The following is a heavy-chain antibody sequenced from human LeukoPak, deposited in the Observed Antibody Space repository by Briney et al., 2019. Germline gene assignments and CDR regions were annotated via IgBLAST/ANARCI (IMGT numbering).Heavy chain of an antibody. J-gene: IGHJ4*02. V-gene: IGHV3-23*01. D-gene: IGHD6-19*01. CDR1: VFTLRRYA. Sequence: PGGSLRLSRAACVFTLRRYAMSWVRQAPAKGLEGGSAICGSGGSTYHADSPGGRFTISRDNSKNTLYLQMNSLRAEDTAVYYCAKDGPDLGQWLAKGGYYFDYWGQGTLVTVSS. CDR3: AKDGPDLGQWLAKGGYYFDY. CDR2: ICGSGGST.